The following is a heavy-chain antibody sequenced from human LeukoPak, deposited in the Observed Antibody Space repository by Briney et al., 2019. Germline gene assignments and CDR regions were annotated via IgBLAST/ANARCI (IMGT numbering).Heavy chain of an antibody. V-gene: IGHV3-30*04. Sequence: GGSLRLSCAASGFTFSSYAMHWVRQAPGKGLEWVAVISYDGSNKYYADSVKGRFTISRDNSKNTLYLQMNSLRAEDTAVYYCARGILFGYWGQGTLVTVSS. CDR2: ISYDGSNK. D-gene: IGHD3-10*01. J-gene: IGHJ4*02. CDR3: ARGILFGY. CDR1: GFTFSSYA.